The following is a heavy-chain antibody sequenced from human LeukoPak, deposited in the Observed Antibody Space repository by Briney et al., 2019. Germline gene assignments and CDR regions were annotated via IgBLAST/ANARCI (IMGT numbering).Heavy chain of an antibody. V-gene: IGHV4-38-2*02. CDR1: GYSISRGYY. CDR3: ARVDRSSGGYYYYMDV. Sequence: SETLSLTCTVSGYSISRGYYWGWIRQPPGKGLEWIRSIYHSGSTYYNPSLKSRVTISVDTSKNQFSLKLSSVTAADTAVYYCARVDRSSGGYYYYMDVWGKGTTVTVSS. J-gene: IGHJ6*03. CDR2: IYHSGST. D-gene: IGHD6-6*01.